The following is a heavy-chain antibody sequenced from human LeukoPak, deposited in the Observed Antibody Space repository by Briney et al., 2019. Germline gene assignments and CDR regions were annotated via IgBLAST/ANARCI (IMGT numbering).Heavy chain of an antibody. V-gene: IGHV4-61*01. D-gene: IGHD2-15*01. Sequence: SETLSLTCTVSGGSISSGSYYWSWIRQPPGKGLEWIGYIHYSGSTNYNPSLKSRVTISVDTSKNQSSLKLSSVTAADTAVYYCARTTEGYCRGRSCYSYYYYMDVWGKGTTVTVSS. CDR2: IHYSGST. CDR3: ARTTEGYCRGRSCYSYYYYMDV. CDR1: GGSISSGSYY. J-gene: IGHJ6*03.